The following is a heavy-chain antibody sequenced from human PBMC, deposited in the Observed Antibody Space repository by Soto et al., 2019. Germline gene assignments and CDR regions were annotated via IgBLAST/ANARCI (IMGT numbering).Heavy chain of an antibody. CDR2: ISWNSGSI. CDR1: GFTFDDYA. D-gene: IGHD3-3*01. CDR3: AKAGFWSGYYSLVDY. Sequence: EVQLVESGGGLVQPGRSLRLSCAASGFTFDDYAMHWFRQAPGKGLEWVSGISWNSGSIGYADSVKGRFTISRDNAKNSLYLQMNSLRAEDTALYYCAKAGFWSGYYSLVDYWGQGTLVTVSS. V-gene: IGHV3-9*01. J-gene: IGHJ4*02.